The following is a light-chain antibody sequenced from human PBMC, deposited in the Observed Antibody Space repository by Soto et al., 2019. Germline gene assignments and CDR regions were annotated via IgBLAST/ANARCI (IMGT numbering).Light chain of an antibody. Sequence: EIVLTQSPATLSLSPGERGTLSCRASQSVSSQLAWYQQKPGQAPRLLIYDASNRATGIPARFSGSGSGTDFTLTISSLEPEDFAVYYCQQRSNWPITFGQGTGLEIK. V-gene: IGKV3-11*01. J-gene: IGKJ5*01. CDR1: QSVSSQ. CDR3: QQRSNWPIT. CDR2: DAS.